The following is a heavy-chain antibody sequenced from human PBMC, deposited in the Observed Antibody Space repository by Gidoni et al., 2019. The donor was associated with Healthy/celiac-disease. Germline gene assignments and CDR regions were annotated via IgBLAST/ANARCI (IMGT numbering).Heavy chain of an antibody. CDR2: IKSKTDGGTT. CDR1: GFTFSNAW. D-gene: IGHD1-26*01. V-gene: IGHV3-15*01. Sequence: EVQLVESGGGLVKPGGSLRLSCAASGFTFSNAWMSWVRQAPGKGLEWVGRIKSKTDGGTTDYAAPVKGRFTISRDDSKNTLYLQMNSLKTEDTAVYYCTTHSGSYQKHYYYYGMDVWGQGTTVTVSS. CDR3: TTHSGSYQKHYYYYGMDV. J-gene: IGHJ6*02.